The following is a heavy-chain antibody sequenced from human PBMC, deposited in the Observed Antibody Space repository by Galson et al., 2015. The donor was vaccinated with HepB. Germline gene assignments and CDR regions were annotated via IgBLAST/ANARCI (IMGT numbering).Heavy chain of an antibody. Sequence: PALVKPTQTLTLTCTFSGFSLSTSGVGVGWIRQPPGKALEWLALIYWDDDKRYGPSLKSRLTITKDTSKNQVVLTMTNMDPVDTATYYCAHMVVPHAWSGGDFDYWGQGTLVTVSS. V-gene: IGHV2-5*05. CDR1: GFSLSTSGVG. D-gene: IGHD2-2*01. J-gene: IGHJ4*02. CDR3: AHMVVPHAWSGGDFDY. CDR2: IYWDDDK.